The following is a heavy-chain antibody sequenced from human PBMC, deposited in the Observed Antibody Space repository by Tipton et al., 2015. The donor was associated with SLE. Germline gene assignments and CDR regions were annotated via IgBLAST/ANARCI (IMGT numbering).Heavy chain of an antibody. D-gene: IGHD6-13*01. Sequence: RSLRLSCAASGFTFDDYAMHWVRQPPGKGLEWVSGITWNSGDIGYADSVKGRFTISRDNAKNSLYLQMDSLRLEDTAVYYCAKDRIAAAPYWHFDLWGRGTLVTVSS. CDR1: GFTFDDYA. CDR3: AKDRIAAAPYWHFDL. V-gene: IGHV3-9*01. CDR2: ITWNSGDI. J-gene: IGHJ2*01.